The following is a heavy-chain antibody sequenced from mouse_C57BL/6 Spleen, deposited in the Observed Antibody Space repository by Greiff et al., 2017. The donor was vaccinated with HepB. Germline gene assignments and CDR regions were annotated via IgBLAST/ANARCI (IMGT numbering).Heavy chain of an antibody. J-gene: IGHJ1*03. CDR2: IHPNSGST. CDR1: GYTFTSYW. V-gene: IGHV1-64*01. Sequence: QVQLQQSGAELVKPGASVKLSCKASGYTFTSYWMHWVKQRPGQGLEWIGMIHPNSGSTNYNEKFKSKATLTVDKSSSTAYMQLSSLTSEDSAVYYCHYYGSSYDWYFDVWGTGTTVTVSS. D-gene: IGHD1-1*01. CDR3: HYYGSSYDWYFDV.